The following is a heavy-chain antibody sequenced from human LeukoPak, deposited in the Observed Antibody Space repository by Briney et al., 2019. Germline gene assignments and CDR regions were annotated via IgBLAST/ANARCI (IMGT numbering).Heavy chain of an antibody. CDR1: GYSISSDYY. CDR2: IYHSRHS. J-gene: IGHJ5*02. V-gene: IGHV4-38-2*02. Sequence: PSETLSLTCTVSGYSISSDYYWGWSRPPPGKGLGWLGSIYHSRHSYYNPSLKSRVTISLYPSKNQFSLKLSSVTAADTAVYYCARDNRRVVIPSWFDRWGQGTLVTVSS. D-gene: IGHD3-3*01. CDR3: ARDNRRVVIPSWFDR.